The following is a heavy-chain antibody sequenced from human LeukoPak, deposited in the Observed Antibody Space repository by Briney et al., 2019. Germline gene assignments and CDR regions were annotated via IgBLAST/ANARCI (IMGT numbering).Heavy chain of an antibody. CDR2: ISGSGGST. CDR3: AKDTNLGYCSGGSCYDPLGFDY. Sequence: GGSLRLSCAASGFTFSSYEMNWVRQAPGKGLEWVSAISGSGGSTYYADSVKGRFTISRDNSKNTLYLQMNSLRAEDTAVYYCAKDTNLGYCSGGSCYDPLGFDYWGQGTLVTVSS. J-gene: IGHJ4*02. D-gene: IGHD2-15*01. CDR1: GFTFSSYE. V-gene: IGHV3-23*01.